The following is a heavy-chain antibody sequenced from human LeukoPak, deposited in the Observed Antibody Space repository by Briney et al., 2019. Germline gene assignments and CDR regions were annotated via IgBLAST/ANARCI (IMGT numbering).Heavy chain of an antibody. Sequence: GGSLRLSCAASQFTFSSYDMQWVRQAPGKGLEWVAFIRFDGSNKYYADSVKGRFTISRDNSKNTLYLQMNSLRPEDTAVYYFAKGGYCSRGSCYSGYFDLWGQGNQVTVSS. CDR1: QFTFSSYD. V-gene: IGHV3-30*02. CDR2: IRFDGSNK. CDR3: AKGGYCSRGSCYSGYFDL. D-gene: IGHD2-15*01. J-gene: IGHJ4*02.